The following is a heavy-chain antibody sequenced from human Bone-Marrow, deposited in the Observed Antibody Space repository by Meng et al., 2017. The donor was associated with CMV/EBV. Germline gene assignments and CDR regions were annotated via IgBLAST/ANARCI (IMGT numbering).Heavy chain of an antibody. CDR3: AKDASSSLDD. J-gene: IGHJ4*02. CDR1: GFTFSSYG. Sequence: GESLKISCAASGFTFSSYGMHWVRQAPGKGLEWVAFIRYDGSNKYYADSVKGRFTISRDNSKNTLYLQMNSLRAEDTAVYYCAKDASSSLDDWGQGTLVTVSS. CDR2: IRYDGSNK. V-gene: IGHV3-30*02. D-gene: IGHD6-6*01.